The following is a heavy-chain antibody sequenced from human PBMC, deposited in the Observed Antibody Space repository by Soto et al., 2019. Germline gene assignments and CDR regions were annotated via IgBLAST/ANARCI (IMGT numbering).Heavy chain of an antibody. CDR3: ARRGITGTNTDYYGLDV. D-gene: IGHD1-20*01. CDR2: INAANGNI. CDR1: GYIFTDYA. J-gene: IGHJ6*02. V-gene: IGHV1-3*01. Sequence: QVHLVQSGAEVRETGASVRISCEASGYIFTDYAIPWVRQAPGQRPEWMGWINAANGNIKSSRPFRDRVTLTIDKSASTAYMDLTSLRSEDTAVYFCARRGITGTNTDYYGLDVWGQGTAVTVSS.